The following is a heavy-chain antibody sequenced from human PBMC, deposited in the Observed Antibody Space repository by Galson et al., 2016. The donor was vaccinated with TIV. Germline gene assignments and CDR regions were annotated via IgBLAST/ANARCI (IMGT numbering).Heavy chain of an antibody. D-gene: IGHD3-10*02. CDR3: VHLPNMFYYGMDV. J-gene: IGHJ6*02. Sequence: PALVKPTQTLTLPCTFSGFSLITNGVGVGWVRQPPGKALEWLAHIYWDDDERYSPSLKSRLTITKDTSKNQVVLRMTNMDPMDTATYYCVHLPNMFYYGMDVWGQGTTVTVSS. CDR2: IYWDDDE. V-gene: IGHV2-5*02. CDR1: GFSLITNGVG.